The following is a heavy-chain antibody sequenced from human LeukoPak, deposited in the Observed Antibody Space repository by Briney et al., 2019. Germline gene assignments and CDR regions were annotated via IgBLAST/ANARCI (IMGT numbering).Heavy chain of an antibody. CDR1: GFTFSSYG. CDR2: ISNDGSKI. V-gene: IGHV3-30*18. D-gene: IGHD6-13*01. Sequence: PGGSLRLSCGASGFTFSSYGMHWVRQAPGKGLEWVAVISNDGSKIYYADSVKGRFTISRDNPKNTLYLQMNSLRTEDTAVYYCAQDRGGEQQLIQGFAYWGQGTLVTVSS. J-gene: IGHJ4*02. CDR3: AQDRGGEQQLIQGFAY.